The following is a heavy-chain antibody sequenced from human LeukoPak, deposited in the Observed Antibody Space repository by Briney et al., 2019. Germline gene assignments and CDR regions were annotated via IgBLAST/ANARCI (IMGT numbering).Heavy chain of an antibody. Sequence: ASVKVSCKASGYTFTSYDINWVRQATGQGLEWMGWMNPNSGYTGYAQKFQGRVTMTRNTSISTAYMELSSLRSEDTAVYYCARARSWSRHNWFDPWGQGTLVTVSS. J-gene: IGHJ5*02. D-gene: IGHD2-15*01. CDR1: GYTFTSYD. V-gene: IGHV1-8*01. CDR2: MNPNSGYT. CDR3: ARARSWSRHNWFDP.